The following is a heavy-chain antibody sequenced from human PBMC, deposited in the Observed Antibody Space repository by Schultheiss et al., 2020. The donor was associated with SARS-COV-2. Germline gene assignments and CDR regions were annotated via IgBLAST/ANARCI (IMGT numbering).Heavy chain of an antibody. CDR3: ARDLWDTYCSSSRCSYFDY. Sequence: GGSLRLSCATSGFTFTAYGIHWVRQAPGKGLEWVAVIWHDGSKEYYADSVKGRFTISKDNSKNTVYLQMNSLRADDTAVYYCARDLWDTYCSSSRCSYFDYWGQGTLVTVSS. V-gene: IGHV3-33*01. CDR2: IWHDGSKE. D-gene: IGHD2-2*01. CDR1: GFTFTAYG. J-gene: IGHJ4*02.